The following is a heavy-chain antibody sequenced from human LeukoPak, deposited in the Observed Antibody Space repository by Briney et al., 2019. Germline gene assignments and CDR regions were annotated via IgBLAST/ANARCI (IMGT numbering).Heavy chain of an antibody. Sequence: PGGSLRLSCSASGFTFSSYDMNWVRQAPGKGLEWVSEISGSGGSTYYADSVKGRFTISRDNAKNSLYLQMNSLRAEDTAVYYCAVRFAYWGQGILVTVSS. V-gene: IGHV3-23*01. CDR2: ISGSGGST. CDR1: GFTFSSYD. J-gene: IGHJ4*02. CDR3: AVRFAY. D-gene: IGHD3-16*02.